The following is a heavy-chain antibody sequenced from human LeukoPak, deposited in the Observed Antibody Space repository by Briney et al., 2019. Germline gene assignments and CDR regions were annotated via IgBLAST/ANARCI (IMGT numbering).Heavy chain of an antibody. CDR1: GYTFTGYY. CDR3: ARDWREALGPRWFDP. J-gene: IGHJ5*02. Sequence: GASVKVSCKASGYTFTGYYMHWVRQAPGQGLEWMGWINPNSGGTNYAQKFQGRVTMTRDTSISTAYMELSRLSSDDTAVYFCARDWREALGPRWFDPWGQGALVSVSS. V-gene: IGHV1-2*02. D-gene: IGHD3-3*01. CDR2: INPNSGGT.